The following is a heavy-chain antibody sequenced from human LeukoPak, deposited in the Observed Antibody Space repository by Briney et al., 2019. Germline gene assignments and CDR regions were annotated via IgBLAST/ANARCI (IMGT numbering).Heavy chain of an antibody. CDR2: ISITGTTV. CDR3: AKGHTYGMI. J-gene: IGHJ4*02. CDR1: GFTFSDFY. Sequence: GGSLRLSCAASGFTFSDFYMSWLRQTPGKGLEWVSYISITGTTVDYADSVKGRFTISRDNAKGSLYLQMNNLGADDMAVYYCAKGHTYGMIWGQGTLVTVSS. D-gene: IGHD2-8*01. V-gene: IGHV3-11*01.